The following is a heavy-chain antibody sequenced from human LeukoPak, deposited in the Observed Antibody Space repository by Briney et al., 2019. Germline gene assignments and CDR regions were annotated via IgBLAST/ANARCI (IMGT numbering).Heavy chain of an antibody. J-gene: IGHJ6*02. CDR3: ARDSHSSGWYYYYYGMDV. CDR1: GFTFSSYA. Sequence: GGSLRLSCAASGFTFSSYAMHWVRQAPGKGLEWVAVISYDGSNKYYADSVKGRLTISRDNSKNTLYLQMNSLRAEDTAVYYCARDSHSSGWYYYYYGMDVWGQGTTVTVSS. CDR2: ISYDGSNK. V-gene: IGHV3-30-3*01. D-gene: IGHD6-19*01.